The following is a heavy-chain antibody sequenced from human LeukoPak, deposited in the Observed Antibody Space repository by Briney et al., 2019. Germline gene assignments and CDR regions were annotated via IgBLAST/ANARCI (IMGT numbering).Heavy chain of an antibody. Sequence: GGSLRLSCAASGFTFSSYWMNWVRQAPGKGLVWVSRIASDGSSTTYADSVKGRFSISRDNAKNTLYLQMNSLRVEDTAVYYCAKGTKPVMTIPDYWGQGILVTVSS. CDR1: GFTFSSYW. J-gene: IGHJ4*02. CDR3: AKGTKPVMTIPDY. D-gene: IGHD1/OR15-1a*01. V-gene: IGHV3-74*01. CDR2: IASDGSST.